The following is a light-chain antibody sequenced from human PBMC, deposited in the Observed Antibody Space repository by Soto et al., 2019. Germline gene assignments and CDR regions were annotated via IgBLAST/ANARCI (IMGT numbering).Light chain of an antibody. V-gene: IGKV3-20*01. J-gene: IGKJ1*01. Sequence: VFTQSPGTLSLSPGVRATLSCRASQSVSNNYLAWYQQKHGQAPRVFIYGASTRATGIPDRFSGSGSGTDFTLTISRLEPDDSAVYYCQQYGSSPTWTFGQGTKVDIK. CDR3: QQYGSSPTWT. CDR2: GAS. CDR1: QSVSNNY.